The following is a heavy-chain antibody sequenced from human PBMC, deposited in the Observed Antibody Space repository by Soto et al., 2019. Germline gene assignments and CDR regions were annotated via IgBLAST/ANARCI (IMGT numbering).Heavy chain of an antibody. V-gene: IGHV1-46*01. CDR1: GYIFIHYS. CDR2: INPDGGST. J-gene: IGHJ4*02. CDR3: ARSLLQGDF. Sequence: QVQLVQSGAEVKKPGASVKVSCKASGYIFIHYSIHWVRQAPGQGLEWMAIINPDGGSTNYAQKFQGRVTVTSETSTRTGSMELNSLGFDDTAVYFCARSLLQGDFWGQGTLVTVSS. D-gene: IGHD2-21*01.